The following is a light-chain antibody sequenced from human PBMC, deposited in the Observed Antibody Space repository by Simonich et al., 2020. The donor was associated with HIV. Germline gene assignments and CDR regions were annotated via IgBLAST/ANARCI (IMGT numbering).Light chain of an antibody. Sequence: DIVMTQSPDSLAVSLGERATINCKSSRSVLYSSNNKNYLAWYQQKPGQPPKLLIYWASTRQTGVPDRFSGSGSGTDFTLTISSLQAEDVAVYFCQQYYNTPLTFGGGTKVEI. J-gene: IGKJ4*01. CDR3: QQYYNTPLT. CDR1: RSVLYSSNNKNY. CDR2: WAS. V-gene: IGKV4-1*01.